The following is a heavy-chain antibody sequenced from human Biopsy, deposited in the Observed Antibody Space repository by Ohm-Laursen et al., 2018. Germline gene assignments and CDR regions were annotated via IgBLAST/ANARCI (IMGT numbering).Heavy chain of an antibody. D-gene: IGHD3-3*01. J-gene: IGHJ5*02. CDR2: INGSGGST. CDR3: ARDLYDFCGGCPFDP. V-gene: IGHV3-23*01. CDR1: GFTFSSHA. Sequence: LSLTCAATGFTFSSHAMSWVRQAPGKGLECVSVINGSGGSTYYADPVKGRFTISRDNSKNTLYLQMNSLRAEDTAMYYCARDLYDFCGGCPFDPWGQGTLVTVS.